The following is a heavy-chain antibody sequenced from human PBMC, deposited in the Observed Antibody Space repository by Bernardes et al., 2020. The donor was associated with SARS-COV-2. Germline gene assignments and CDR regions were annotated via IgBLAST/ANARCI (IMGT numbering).Heavy chain of an antibody. CDR2: IRSKPKGYAT. V-gene: IGHV3-73*01. D-gene: IGHD4-17*01. Sequence: GGSLRLSCAASGFNFSGSAIQWVRQPSGRGLEWIGRIRSKPKGYATTYAASLKGRFVISRDDLRNTAYLQIHSLKVEDTAVYYCTGDYLYWDQGTLVSVSS. J-gene: IGHJ4*02. CDR1: GFNFSGSA. CDR3: TGDYLY.